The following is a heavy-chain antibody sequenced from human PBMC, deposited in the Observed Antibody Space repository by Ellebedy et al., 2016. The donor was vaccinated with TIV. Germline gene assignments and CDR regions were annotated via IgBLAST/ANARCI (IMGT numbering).Heavy chain of an antibody. CDR3: AREFVEVATIDDFYYAMDV. Sequence: SETLSLTCSVSGGSVSSGSSYWSWIRHPPGKALDWVGYICYSGCTNENPSLKSRVTIALDTSKNEFSLKLRSVTAADTAVYYCAREFVEVATIDDFYYAMDVWGEGTTVTVSS. CDR2: ICYSGCT. CDR1: GGSVSSGSSY. V-gene: IGHV4-61*01. J-gene: IGHJ6*04. D-gene: IGHD5-24*01.